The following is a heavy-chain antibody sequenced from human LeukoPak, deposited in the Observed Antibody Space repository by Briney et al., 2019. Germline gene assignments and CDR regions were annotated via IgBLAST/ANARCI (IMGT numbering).Heavy chain of an antibody. J-gene: IGHJ4*02. CDR1: GFTFSNAW. D-gene: IGHD3-10*01. CDR2: IKSKTDGGTT. V-gene: IGHV3-15*01. Sequence: PGGSLRLSCAASGFTFSNAWMSWVRQAPGKGLEWVGRIKSKTDGGTTDYAAPVKGRFTISRDDSKNTLYLQMNSLKTEDTAVYYCTTIFHYYGSEAFDYWGQGTLVTVSS. CDR3: TTIFHYYGSEAFDY.